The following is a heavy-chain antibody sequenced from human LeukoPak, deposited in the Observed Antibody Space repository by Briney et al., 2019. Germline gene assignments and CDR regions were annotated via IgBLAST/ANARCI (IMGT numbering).Heavy chain of an antibody. Sequence: ISGCCGSTYYADSVKGRFTISRDNSKNTLYLQMNSLRAEDTAVYYCAKAPAVAGFLSWFDPWGQGTLVTVSS. J-gene: IGHJ5*02. V-gene: IGHV3-23*01. CDR2: ISGCCGST. D-gene: IGHD6-19*01. CDR3: AKAPAVAGFLSWFDP.